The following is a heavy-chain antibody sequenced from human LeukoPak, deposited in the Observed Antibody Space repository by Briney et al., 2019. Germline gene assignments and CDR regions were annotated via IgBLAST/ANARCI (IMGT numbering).Heavy chain of an antibody. CDR1: GFTFDDYG. V-gene: IGHV3-20*04. J-gene: IGHJ4*02. Sequence: GGSLRLFCAASGFTFDDYGMSWVRQAPGKGLEWVSGINWNGGSTGYADSVKGRFTISRDNAKNSLYLQMNSLRAEDTAVYYCAKVGLYCSSTSCTRRFDYWGQGTLVTVSS. CDR2: INWNGGST. CDR3: AKVGLYCSSTSCTRRFDY. D-gene: IGHD2-2*01.